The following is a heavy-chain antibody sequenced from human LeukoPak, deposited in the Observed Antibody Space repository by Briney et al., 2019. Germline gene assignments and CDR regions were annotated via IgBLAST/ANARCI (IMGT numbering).Heavy chain of an antibody. V-gene: IGHV3-21*01. D-gene: IGHD1-1*01. CDR3: ARDRSGGGPNDPRKHYYYYGMDV. Sequence: GGSLRLSCAASGFTFSSYSMNWVRQAPGKGLEWVSSISSSSSYIYYADSVKGRFTISRDNAKNSLYLQMNSLRAEDTAVYYCARDRSGGGPNDPRKHYYYYGMDVWGQGTTVTVSS. CDR2: ISSSSSYI. CDR1: GFTFSSYS. J-gene: IGHJ6*02.